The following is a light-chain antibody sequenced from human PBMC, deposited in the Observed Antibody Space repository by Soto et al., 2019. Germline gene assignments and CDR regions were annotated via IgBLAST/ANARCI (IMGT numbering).Light chain of an antibody. CDR3: SSYRSSTTFV. CDR1: SSDVGAYNY. J-gene: IGLJ1*01. Sequence: QSAQTQPASVSGSPGQSITISCTGTSSDVGAYNYVSWYQQYPGKAPKVIIFEVRKRPSGVSNRFSGSKSGDTASLTISGLQAEDEADYYCSSYRSSTTFVFGTGTKLTVL. CDR2: EVR. V-gene: IGLV2-14*01.